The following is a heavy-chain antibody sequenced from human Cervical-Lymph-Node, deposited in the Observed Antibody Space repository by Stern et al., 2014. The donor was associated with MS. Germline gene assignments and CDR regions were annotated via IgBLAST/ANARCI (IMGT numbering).Heavy chain of an antibody. D-gene: IGHD1-26*01. J-gene: IGHJ4*02. Sequence: VQLVESGAEVKKPGASVKVTCKTSENTFTGYYIHWVRQAPGQGREWMGWINPNSGATNYAQRFQDRVSLTSDTSNSLAYMELDRLTSGDTAVYYCARISLGSGIDYWGQGSLVTVSS. CDR2: INPNSGAT. CDR3: ARISLGSGIDY. CDR1: ENTFTGYY. V-gene: IGHV1-2*02.